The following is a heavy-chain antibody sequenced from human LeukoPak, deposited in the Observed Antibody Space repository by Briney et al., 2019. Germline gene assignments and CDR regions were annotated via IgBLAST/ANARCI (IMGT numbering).Heavy chain of an antibody. CDR3: ARGHSITAAGDFDY. Sequence: PGGSLRLSCAASGFTFSSYSMNWVRQAPGQGLEWVSSISSSSTYIYFTDSVKGRFTISRDNAKNSLYLQMNSLRAEDTAVYYCARGHSITAAGDFDYWGQGTLVTVSS. CDR1: GFTFSSYS. V-gene: IGHV3-21*01. CDR2: ISSSSTYI. D-gene: IGHD6-13*01. J-gene: IGHJ4*02.